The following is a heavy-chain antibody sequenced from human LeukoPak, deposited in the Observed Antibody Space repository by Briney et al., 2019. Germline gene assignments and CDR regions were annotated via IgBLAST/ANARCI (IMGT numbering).Heavy chain of an antibody. CDR3: ARAGITILPFDY. CDR1: GYTFTGYY. Sequence: EASVKVSCKASGYTFTGYYMHWVRQAPGQGLEWMGWISAYNGNTNYAQKLQGRVTMTTDTSTSTAYMELRSLRSDDTAVYYCARAGITILPFDYWGQGTLVTVSS. V-gene: IGHV1-18*04. D-gene: IGHD3-9*01. J-gene: IGHJ4*02. CDR2: ISAYNGNT.